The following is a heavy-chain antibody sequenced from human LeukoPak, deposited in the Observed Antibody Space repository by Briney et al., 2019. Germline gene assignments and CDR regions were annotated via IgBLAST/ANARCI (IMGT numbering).Heavy chain of an antibody. J-gene: IGHJ4*02. CDR2: ISYDGNNK. D-gene: IGHD3-9*01. CDR3: AKGKVSPLRYFDWLSPDY. V-gene: IGHV3-30*18. Sequence: PGGSLRLSCAASGFTFSNYGMHWVRQAPGKGLEGVAVISYDGNNKYYADSVKGRFTISRDNSKNTLYLQMNSLRAEDTAVYYCAKGKVSPLRYFDWLSPDYWGQGTLVTVSS. CDR1: GFTFSNYG.